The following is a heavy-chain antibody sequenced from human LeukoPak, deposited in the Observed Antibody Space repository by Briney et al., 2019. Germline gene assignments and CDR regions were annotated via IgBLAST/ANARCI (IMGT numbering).Heavy chain of an antibody. J-gene: IGHJ4*02. CDR2: IDPSDSYT. Sequence: GESLKISCKGSGYSFTTYWISWVRQMPGKGLEWMGRIDPSDSYTNYSPSFQGHVTFSADKSISTAYLQWSSLKASDTAMYYCARRYYSDSSGYYYLTFWGQGTLVTVSS. V-gene: IGHV5-10-1*01. D-gene: IGHD3-22*01. CDR1: GYSFTTYW. CDR3: ARRYYSDSSGYYYLTF.